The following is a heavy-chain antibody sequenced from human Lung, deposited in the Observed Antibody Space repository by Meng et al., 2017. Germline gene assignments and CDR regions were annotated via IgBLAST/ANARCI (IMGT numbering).Heavy chain of an antibody. J-gene: IGHJ4*02. CDR3: THSETVFGHYGS. V-gene: IGHV3-15*01. D-gene: IGHD3/OR15-3a*01. CDR2: IKSKGSGGTI. Sequence: LGDAGGGLVNPGGSLRLSCAVSGIIFSDAWLNWVRQAPGKGLEWVGRIKSKGSGGTIDYAAPVKGRYTISRDDSRNMMFLQMNSLKIEDTAVYFCTHSETVFGHYGSWGQGTLVTISS. CDR1: GIIFSDAW.